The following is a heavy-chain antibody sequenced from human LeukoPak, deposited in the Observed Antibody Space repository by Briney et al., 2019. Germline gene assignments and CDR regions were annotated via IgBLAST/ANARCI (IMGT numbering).Heavy chain of an antibody. V-gene: IGHV4-59*12. Sequence: SETLSLTCTVSGGSISSYYWSWIRQPPGKGLEWIGCVYYSGSTNYNPSLKSRVTISVDRSKNQFSLKLSSVTAADTAVYYCATLRHYDSSDNWGQGTLVTVSS. CDR3: ATLRHYDSSDN. J-gene: IGHJ4*02. CDR2: VYYSGST. D-gene: IGHD3-22*01. CDR1: GGSISSYY.